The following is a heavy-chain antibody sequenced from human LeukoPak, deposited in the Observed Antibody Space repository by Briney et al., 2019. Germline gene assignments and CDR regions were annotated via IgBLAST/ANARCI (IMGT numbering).Heavy chain of an antibody. Sequence: PSETLSLTCSVSGGSISRYYWSWIRQPAGKGLEWIGRIYSSGTTYYNPSLKSRVTMSVDTSKNPFSLELSSVTAADTAVYYCARGGSAAAAVFDYWGQGTLVTVFS. CDR3: ARGGSAAAAVFDY. J-gene: IGHJ4*02. CDR1: GGSISRYY. V-gene: IGHV4-4*07. D-gene: IGHD6-13*01. CDR2: IYSSGTT.